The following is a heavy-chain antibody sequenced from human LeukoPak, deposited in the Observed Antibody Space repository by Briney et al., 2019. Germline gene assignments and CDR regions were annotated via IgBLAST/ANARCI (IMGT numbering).Heavy chain of an antibody. J-gene: IGHJ6*03. Sequence: SETLSLTCTVSGGSISSSHYYWGWIRQTPGKGLEWIGTIYYSGITYYNPSLESRATVSEDTSKNQFSLTLRSVTAADTAVYYCARQISDYYYYYIDVWGKGTTVTVSS. V-gene: IGHV4-39*01. CDR3: ARQISDYYYYYIDV. CDR2: IYYSGIT. CDR1: GGSISSSHYY. D-gene: IGHD3-10*01.